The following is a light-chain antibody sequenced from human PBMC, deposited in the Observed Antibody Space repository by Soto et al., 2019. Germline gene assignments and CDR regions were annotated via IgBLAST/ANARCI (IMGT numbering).Light chain of an antibody. CDR3: SSFKGTNSFV. V-gene: IGLV8-61*01. CDR2: NTT. Sequence: QTVVTQEPSFSVSPGGTVILTCGLTSGSVSASYYPSWYQQSPGLAPRTLIYNTTTRSSGVPDRIFASKSGNTASLTVSGLQADDEANYYCSSFKGTNSFVFGTGTKVTVL. J-gene: IGLJ1*01. CDR1: SGSVSASYY.